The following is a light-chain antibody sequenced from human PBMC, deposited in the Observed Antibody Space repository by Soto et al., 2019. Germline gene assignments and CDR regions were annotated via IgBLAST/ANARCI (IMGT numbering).Light chain of an antibody. Sequence: DIQMTQSPSTLSVSVGDRVTITCRASQSISSWLAWYQQKPGKAPKLLIYDASSLQSGVPSRFSGSGSGTEFTLTISSLQPDDFATYYCQQYNTYLYTFGQGTNLEIK. CDR1: QSISSW. J-gene: IGKJ2*01. CDR2: DAS. V-gene: IGKV1-5*01. CDR3: QQYNTYLYT.